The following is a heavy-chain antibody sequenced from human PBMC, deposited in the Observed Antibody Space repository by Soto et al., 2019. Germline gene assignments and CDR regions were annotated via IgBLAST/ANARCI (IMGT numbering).Heavy chain of an antibody. J-gene: IGHJ5*02. CDR2: IYHSGST. Sequence: LSLTCAVSGGSISSGGYSWSWIRQPPGKGLEWIGYIYHSGSTYYNPSLKSRVTISVDRSKNQFSLKLSSVTAADTAVYYCARTTYSSGWNWFDPWGQGTLVTVSS. V-gene: IGHV4-30-2*01. CDR1: GGSISSGGYS. D-gene: IGHD6-19*01. CDR3: ARTTYSSGWNWFDP.